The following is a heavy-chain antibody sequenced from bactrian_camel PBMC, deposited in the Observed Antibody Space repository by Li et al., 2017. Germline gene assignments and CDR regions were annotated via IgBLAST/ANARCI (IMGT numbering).Heavy chain of an antibody. CDR3: AAECRLGVLRGKDF. J-gene: IGHJ4*01. V-gene: IGHV3S42*01. D-gene: IGHD5*01. CDR1: GYTGSSYC. CDR2: IDSGRGPTWWT. Sequence: DVQLVESGGGSVEAGGSLRLSCAYSGYTGSSYCMGWFRQAPGKDLEWVSTIDSGRGPTWWTNYAESVKGRFTISQDHAKSTLYLQMHSLKTEDTAVYYCAAECRLGVLRGKDFWGQGTQVTVS.